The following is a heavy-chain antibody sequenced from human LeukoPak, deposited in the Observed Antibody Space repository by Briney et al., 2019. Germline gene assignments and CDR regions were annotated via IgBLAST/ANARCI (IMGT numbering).Heavy chain of an antibody. CDR2: ISGSGGST. CDR1: AFSFSNYN. D-gene: IGHD5-24*01. Sequence: GGSLRLSCAASAFSFSNYNMNWVRQAPGKGLEWVSAISGSGGSTYYADSVKGRFTISRDNSKNTLYLQMNSLRAEDTAVYYCAKERDGYTWGMMSDYWGQGTLVTVSS. V-gene: IGHV3-23*01. J-gene: IGHJ4*02. CDR3: AKERDGYTWGMMSDY.